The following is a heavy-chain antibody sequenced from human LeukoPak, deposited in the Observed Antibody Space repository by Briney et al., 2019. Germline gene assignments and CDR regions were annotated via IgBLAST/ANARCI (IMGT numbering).Heavy chain of an antibody. J-gene: IGHJ6*03. Sequence: SGGSLRLSCAAPGFTVSSNYMSWVRQAPGKGLEWVSVIYSGGSTYYADSVKGRFTISRDNSKNTLYLQMNSLRAEDTAVYYCAKDPAWGSSTHYYMDVWGKGTTVTISS. D-gene: IGHD2-2*01. CDR2: IYSGGST. CDR3: AKDPAWGSSTHYYMDV. V-gene: IGHV3-53*01. CDR1: GFTVSSNY.